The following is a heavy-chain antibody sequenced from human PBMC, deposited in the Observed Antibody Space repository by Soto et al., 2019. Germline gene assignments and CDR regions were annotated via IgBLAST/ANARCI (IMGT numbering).Heavy chain of an antibody. Sequence: QVQLVESGGGLVKPGGSLRLSCAASGFTFSDYYMSWIRQAPGKGLEWVSYISSSGSTIYYADSVKGRFTISRDNAKNSLYLQVNSPRVEDTAVYYCARDYRGVTTYDHDAFDIWGQGTMVTVSS. CDR1: GFTFSDYY. CDR2: ISSSGSTI. CDR3: ARDYRGVTTYDHDAFDI. V-gene: IGHV3-11*01. D-gene: IGHD4-17*01. J-gene: IGHJ3*02.